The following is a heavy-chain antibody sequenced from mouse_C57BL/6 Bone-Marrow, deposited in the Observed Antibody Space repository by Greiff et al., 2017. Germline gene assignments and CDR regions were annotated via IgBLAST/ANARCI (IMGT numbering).Heavy chain of an antibody. CDR1: GYTFTSYW. Sequence: QVQLQQPGAELVKPGASVKLSCKASGYTFTSYWMHWVKQRPGRGLEWIGWIDPNSGGTKYNEKFKSKATLTVDKASSTAYMQLSSLTSEDSAVYVCARAISENYGGYFDYWGQGTTLTVSS. CDR3: ARAISENYGGYFDY. D-gene: IGHD1-1*01. CDR2: IDPNSGGT. J-gene: IGHJ2*01. V-gene: IGHV1-72*01.